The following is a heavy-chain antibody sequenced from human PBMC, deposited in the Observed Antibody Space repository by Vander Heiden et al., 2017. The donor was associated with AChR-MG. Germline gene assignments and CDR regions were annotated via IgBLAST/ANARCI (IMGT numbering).Heavy chain of an antibody. CDR3: ARHYGSGAEYFDY. J-gene: IGHJ4*02. Sequence: EVQLVESGGGLVQPGGSLRLSCAASGFPFSSYWMSWVRQAPGKGLEWVANIKQDGSEKYYVDSVKGRFTISRDNAKNSLYLQMNSLRAEDTAVYYCARHYGSGAEYFDYWGQGTLVTVSS. CDR2: IKQDGSEK. D-gene: IGHD3-10*01. CDR1: GFPFSSYW. V-gene: IGHV3-7*01.